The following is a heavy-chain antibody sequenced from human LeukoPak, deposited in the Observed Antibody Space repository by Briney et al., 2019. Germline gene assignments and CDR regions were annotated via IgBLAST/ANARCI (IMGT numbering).Heavy chain of an antibody. CDR2: IIPIFGTA. Sequence: GASVKVSCKASGGTFSSYAISWVRQAPGQGLEWMGGIIPIFGTANYAQKFQGRVTITADESTSTAYMELSSLRSEDTAVYYCAGLVYHYGSGARWFDPWGQGTLVTVSS. CDR1: GGTFSSYA. V-gene: IGHV1-69*13. J-gene: IGHJ5*02. CDR3: AGLVYHYGSGARWFDP. D-gene: IGHD3-10*01.